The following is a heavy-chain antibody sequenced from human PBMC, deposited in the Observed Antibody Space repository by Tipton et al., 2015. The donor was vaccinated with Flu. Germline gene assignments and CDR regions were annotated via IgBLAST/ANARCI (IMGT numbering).Heavy chain of an antibody. D-gene: IGHD4-11*01. Sequence: TLSLTCIVSGDSIRRDYFWGWIRQPPGKGLEWIGQISRVGRTYYSSSLQSRTTISVDSSRNRFSLKVKSVTAADTAVYFCARRHYSNYVSEPKNWFDPWCQRILVTVSS. CDR2: ISRVGRT. V-gene: IGHV4-38-2*02. CDR1: GDSIRRDYF. CDR3: ARRHYSNYVSEPKNWFDP. J-gene: IGHJ5*02.